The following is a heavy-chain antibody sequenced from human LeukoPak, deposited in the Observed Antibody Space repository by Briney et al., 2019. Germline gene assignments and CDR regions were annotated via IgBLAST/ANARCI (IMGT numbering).Heavy chain of an antibody. J-gene: IGHJ5*02. Sequence: SETLSLTCTVSGGSISSYYWSWIRQPAGKGLEWIGRIYTSGSTNYNPSLKSRVTMSVDTSKNQFSLKLSSVTAADTAVYYWARDVSGYSSGWSAMGDPLGLDPWGQGTLVTVSS. D-gene: IGHD6-19*01. CDR2: IYTSGST. CDR3: ARDVSGYSSGWSAMGDPLGLDP. CDR1: GGSISSYY. V-gene: IGHV4-4*07.